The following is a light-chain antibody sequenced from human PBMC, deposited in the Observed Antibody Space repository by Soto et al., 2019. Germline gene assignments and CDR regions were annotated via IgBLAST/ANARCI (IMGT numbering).Light chain of an antibody. V-gene: IGKV3-20*01. J-gene: IGKJ2*01. Sequence: EIVLTQSPGTLSLSPGETATLSCRASQYITSRYLAWYQQKPGQAPRLLIYGAAYPATGIPDRFSGSGSGTDFPLTITRLEPEDFAVYYCQQYGTSPPDTFGQGTRLEI. CDR2: GAA. CDR3: QQYGTSPPDT. CDR1: QYITSRY.